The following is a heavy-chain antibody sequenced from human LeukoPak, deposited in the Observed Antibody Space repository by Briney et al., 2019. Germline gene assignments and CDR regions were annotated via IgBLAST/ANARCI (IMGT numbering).Heavy chain of an antibody. CDR2: IYYSGST. D-gene: IGHD3-3*01. V-gene: IGHV4-30-4*02. CDR3: ARGRNGDFWSGSLTYYYYGMDV. J-gene: IGHJ6*02. Sequence: SETLSLTCTVSGGSISSGDYYWSWIRQPPGKGLEWIGYIYYSGSTYYNPSLKSRVTISVDTSKNQFSLKLSSVTAADTAVYYCARGRNGDFWSGSLTYYYYGMDVWGQGTTVAVSS. CDR1: GGSISSGDYY.